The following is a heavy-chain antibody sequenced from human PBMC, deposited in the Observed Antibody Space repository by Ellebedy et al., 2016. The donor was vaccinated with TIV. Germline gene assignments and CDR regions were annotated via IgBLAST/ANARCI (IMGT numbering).Heavy chain of an antibody. V-gene: IGHV1-18*01. CDR1: SYTFTNYG. D-gene: IGHD5-12*01. CDR2: ISGYNGNT. J-gene: IGHJ4*02. Sequence: AASVKVSCKASSYTFTNYGLTWVRQAPRQGLEWMGWISGYNGNTNYAQKLQGRVTMTTETSTSTAYMELRSLRSDDTAVYYCARGSFGYASYYFDYWGQGTLVTVSS. CDR3: ARGSFGYASYYFDY.